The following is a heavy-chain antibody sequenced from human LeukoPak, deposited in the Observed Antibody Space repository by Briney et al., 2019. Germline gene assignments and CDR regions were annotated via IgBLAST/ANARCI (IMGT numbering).Heavy chain of an antibody. CDR1: GVTFSSYS. Sequence: PGETLTLSCAASGVTFSSYSMNWVRQPPGKGLEWVGYISSSSSTIYYAASVKGRFPISRDNAKNSLYLQMNSLRVEDTAVYYCARILVVVTGEHYWGQGTQVTVSS. D-gene: IGHD2-21*02. CDR2: ISSSSSTI. J-gene: IGHJ4*02. V-gene: IGHV3-48*01. CDR3: ARILVVVTGEHY.